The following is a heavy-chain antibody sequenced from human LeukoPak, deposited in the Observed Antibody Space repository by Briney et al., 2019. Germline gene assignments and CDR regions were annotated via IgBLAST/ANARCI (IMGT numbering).Heavy chain of an antibody. CDR1: GFAFSSYS. Sequence: GGSLRLSCAASGFAFSSYSMNWIRQAPGKGLEWVSSITTSGSHIYYADSVKRRFTISRDNAKNSLYLQMNSLRAEDTAVYYCASLMTAVTIPDYWGQGILVTVSS. CDR3: ASLMTAVTIPDY. CDR2: ITTSGSHI. V-gene: IGHV3-21*01. J-gene: IGHJ4*02. D-gene: IGHD4-17*01.